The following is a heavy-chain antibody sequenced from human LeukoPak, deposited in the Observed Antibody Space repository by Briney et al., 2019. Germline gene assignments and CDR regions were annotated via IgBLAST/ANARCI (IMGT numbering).Heavy chain of an antibody. V-gene: IGHV3-53*01. CDR3: ARALYRYSYGPGGFDY. CDR1: VFTVSSNY. D-gene: IGHD5-18*01. J-gene: IGHJ4*02. CDR2: IYSGGST. Sequence: GGSLRLSCAASVFTVSSNYMSWVRQAPGKGLEGVSVIYSGGSTYYADSVTGRFTISRDNSKNTLYLQMNSLRAEDTAVYYCARALYRYSYGPGGFDYWGQGTLVTVSS.